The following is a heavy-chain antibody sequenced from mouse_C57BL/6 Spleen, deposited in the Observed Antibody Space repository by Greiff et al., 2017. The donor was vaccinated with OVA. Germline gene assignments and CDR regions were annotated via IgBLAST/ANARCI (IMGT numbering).Heavy chain of an antibody. Sequence: QVQLKQSGPELVKPGASVKISCKASGYAFSSSWMNWVKQRPGKGLEWIGRIYPGDGDTNYNGKFKGKATLTADKSSSTAYMQLSSLTSEDSAVYFCARSGLLRSYFDVWGTGTTVTVSS. CDR1: GYAFSSSW. CDR3: ARSGLLRSYFDV. D-gene: IGHD1-1*01. J-gene: IGHJ1*03. V-gene: IGHV1-82*01. CDR2: IYPGDGDT.